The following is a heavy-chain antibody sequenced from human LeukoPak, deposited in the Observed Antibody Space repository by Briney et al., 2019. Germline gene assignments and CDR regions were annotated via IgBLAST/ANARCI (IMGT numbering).Heavy chain of an antibody. V-gene: IGHV3-20*04. CDR2: INRNGIRT. Sequence: GGSLRLSCTASGFTFDDYGMTWVRQVPGKGLEWVSGINRNGIRTGYADSVKGRFTISRDNSKNTLYLQMNSLRAEDTAVYYCAKEPLYYYWGQGTLVTVSS. CDR3: AKEPLYYY. CDR1: GFTFDDYG. J-gene: IGHJ4*02. D-gene: IGHD2-21*01.